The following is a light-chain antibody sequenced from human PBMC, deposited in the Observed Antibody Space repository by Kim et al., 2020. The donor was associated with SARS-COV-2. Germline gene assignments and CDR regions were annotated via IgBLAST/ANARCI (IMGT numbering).Light chain of an antibody. J-gene: IGKJ1*01. V-gene: IGKV1-5*03. CDR3: QQYEHYST. Sequence: SASVGDRVTIPGRASQTLHGHLAWYQQKPGKAPKVLIYDTSTLESGVPSRFSGSGSETDFTLTINSLQPDDFATYYCQQYEHYSTFGQGTKVDIK. CDR1: QTLHGH. CDR2: DTS.